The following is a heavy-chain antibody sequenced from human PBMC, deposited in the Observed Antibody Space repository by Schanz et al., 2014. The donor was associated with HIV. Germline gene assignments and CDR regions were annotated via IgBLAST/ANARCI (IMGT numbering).Heavy chain of an antibody. D-gene: IGHD3-16*02. CDR2: MNPNRGNA. CDR1: GYTLTAYY. Sequence: QVQLVQSGAEVKKPGASVRVSCEASGYTLTAYYIHWVRQAPGQGLEWMGWMNPNRGNAGFAQKFQGRVTLTRDTSITTAYMELTSLRPEDTAVYYCARRRGWGSYRYFPYGLDVWGQGTTVTVSS. J-gene: IGHJ6*02. CDR3: ARRRGWGSYRYFPYGLDV. V-gene: IGHV1-8*02.